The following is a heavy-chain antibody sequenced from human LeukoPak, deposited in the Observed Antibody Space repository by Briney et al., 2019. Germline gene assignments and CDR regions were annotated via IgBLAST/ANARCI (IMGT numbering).Heavy chain of an antibody. CDR3: ARGLDGYMRYFDY. CDR2: IYYSGST. J-gene: IGHJ4*02. V-gene: IGHV4-39*07. D-gene: IGHD5-24*01. Sequence: SETLSLTCTVSGGSISSSSYYWGWIRQPPGKGLEWIGSIYYSGSTYYNPSLKSRVTISVDTSKNQFSLKLSSVTAADTAVYYCARGLDGYMRYFDYWGQGTLVTVSS. CDR1: GGSISSSSYY.